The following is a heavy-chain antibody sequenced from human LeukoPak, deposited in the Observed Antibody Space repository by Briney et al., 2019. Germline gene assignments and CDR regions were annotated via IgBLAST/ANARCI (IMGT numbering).Heavy chain of an antibody. CDR1: GFTFSSYW. D-gene: IGHD6-19*01. Sequence: PGGSLRLSCAASGFTFSSYWMSWVRQAPGKGLEWVSAISGSGGSTYYADSVKGRFTISRDNSKNTLHLQMNSLRAEDTAVYYCAKGPYSSGSEYFQHWGQGTLVTVSS. V-gene: IGHV3-23*01. J-gene: IGHJ1*01. CDR3: AKGPYSSGSEYFQH. CDR2: ISGSGGST.